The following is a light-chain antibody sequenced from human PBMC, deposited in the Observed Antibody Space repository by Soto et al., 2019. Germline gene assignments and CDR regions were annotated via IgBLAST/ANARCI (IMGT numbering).Light chain of an antibody. V-gene: IGKV1-39*01. Sequence: DIQMTQSPSSLSASVGDRVTITCRASQSISSYLNWYQHKPGKAPNLLIYAATTLQSGVPSRFSGSGSGTDFTLTISSLQPEDFATYYCRQSYSNPRTFGQGTKVEIK. CDR3: RQSYSNPRT. CDR1: QSISSY. J-gene: IGKJ1*01. CDR2: AAT.